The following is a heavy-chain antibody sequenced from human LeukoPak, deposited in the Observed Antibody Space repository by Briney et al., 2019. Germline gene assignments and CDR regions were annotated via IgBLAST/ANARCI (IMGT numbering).Heavy chain of an antibody. D-gene: IGHD3-10*01. V-gene: IGHV3-53*01. CDR2: TYTGGNS. Sequence: PGGSLRLSCAASGFTVSSIHMVWVRQAPGKGLEWVSVTYTGGNSYYADSVKGRFIISRDNSRNTLYLQMNSLRADDTAVYYCANNPLFVRGERDFDYWGQGTLVTVSS. J-gene: IGHJ4*02. CDR3: ANNPLFVRGERDFDY. CDR1: GFTVSSIH.